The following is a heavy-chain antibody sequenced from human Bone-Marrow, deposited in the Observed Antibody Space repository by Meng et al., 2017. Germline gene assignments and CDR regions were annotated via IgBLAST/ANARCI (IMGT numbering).Heavy chain of an antibody. D-gene: IGHD4-11*01. V-gene: IGHV4-34*01. Sequence: GQPPQWGAGVLKPSETLFLTCVVSGGSFSDYYWSWIRQPPGKGLEWIGEINHSGSTNYNPSLESRATISVDTSQNNLSLKLSSVTAADSAVYYCARGPTTMAHDFDYWGQGTLVTVSS. J-gene: IGHJ4*02. CDR3: ARGPTTMAHDFDY. CDR2: INHSGST. CDR1: GGSFSDYY.